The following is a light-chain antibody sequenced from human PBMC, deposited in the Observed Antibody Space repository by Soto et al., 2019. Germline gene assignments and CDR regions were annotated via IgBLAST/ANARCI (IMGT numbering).Light chain of an antibody. V-gene: IGKV1-13*02. CDR3: QQYNSYWT. CDR2: DAS. J-gene: IGKJ1*01. CDR1: QGISSA. Sequence: AIQLTQSPSSLSASVGCRATITCRSSQGISSALAWYQQKPGKAPKLLIYDASSLESGVPSMFSGSGYGTEFTLTTSSLQPDDFAPYYCQQYNSYWTFGQGTKADI.